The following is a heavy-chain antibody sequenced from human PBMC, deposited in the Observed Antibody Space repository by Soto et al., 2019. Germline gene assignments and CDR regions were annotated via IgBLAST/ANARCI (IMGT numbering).Heavy chain of an antibody. V-gene: IGHV1-18*01. CDR1: GYTFTNFG. CDR3: ARGGTPIAY. Sequence: QVQLVQSGAEVKKPGASVKVSCKTSGYTFTNFGIIWVRQAPGQGLEWMGWISTYNGNTNSAQKFQGSVTMTTDTSTSTAYMELRSMRSDDTAVSYCARGGTPIAYWGQGTLVTVSS. CDR2: ISTYNGNT. D-gene: IGHD3-16*01. J-gene: IGHJ4*02.